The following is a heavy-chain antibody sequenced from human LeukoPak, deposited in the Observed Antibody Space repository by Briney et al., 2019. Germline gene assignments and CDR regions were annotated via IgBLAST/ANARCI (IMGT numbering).Heavy chain of an antibody. Sequence: SETLSLTCAVYGGSFSGHCWSWIRQSPGKGLEWIGEINHSGNTNYNPSLKSRVTLSVDTSKNQFSLKLSSVTAADTAVYYCARAVVVPAAIFSRWGQGTLVTVSS. CDR3: ARAVVVPAAIFSR. V-gene: IGHV4-34*01. D-gene: IGHD2-2*01. J-gene: IGHJ4*02. CDR2: INHSGNT. CDR1: GGSFSGHC.